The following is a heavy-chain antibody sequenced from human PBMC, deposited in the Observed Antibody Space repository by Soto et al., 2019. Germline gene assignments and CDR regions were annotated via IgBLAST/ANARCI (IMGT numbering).Heavy chain of an antibody. CDR3: ARYRQAARPGWFDR. V-gene: IGHV1-18*04. CDR1: GYTFTTYG. Sequence: QAQLVQSGAEVNKPGASVKVSCKASGYTFTTYGISWVRQAPGRGLEWMGWISAYNGDTKDAQKFQDRVTMTTDAFKGTAYWELRSLTSDVTAVYYCARYRQAARPGWFDRGGQGYLGTFSS. J-gene: IGHJ5*02. CDR2: ISAYNGDT. D-gene: IGHD6-6*01.